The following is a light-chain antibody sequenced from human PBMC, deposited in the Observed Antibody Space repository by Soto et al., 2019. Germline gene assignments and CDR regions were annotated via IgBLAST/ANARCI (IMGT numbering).Light chain of an antibody. CDR3: LQHKSFPFT. V-gene: IGKV1-17*01. Sequence: DIRMTQSPSSLSASVGDRVTITCRASQDIGIHLGWYQQKPRKAPKRLIYAASSLESGVPSRFSGSGSGTEFTLTISSLQPEDFATYNCLQHKSFPFTFGQGTRLDIK. CDR2: AAS. J-gene: IGKJ5*01. CDR1: QDIGIH.